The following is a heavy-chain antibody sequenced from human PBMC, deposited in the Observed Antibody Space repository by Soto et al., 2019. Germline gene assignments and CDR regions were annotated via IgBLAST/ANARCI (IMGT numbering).Heavy chain of an antibody. D-gene: IGHD6-13*01. CDR2: IYYSGST. CDR1: GGSISSYY. V-gene: IGHV4-59*01. J-gene: IGHJ4*02. CDR3: ARGTSSSWRPSFDY. Sequence: PSETLSLTCPVSGGSISSYYWSWIRQPPGKGLEWIGYIYYSGSTNYNPSLKSRVTISVDTSKNQFSLKLSSVTAADTAVYYCARGTSSSWRPSFDYWGQGTLVTAPQ.